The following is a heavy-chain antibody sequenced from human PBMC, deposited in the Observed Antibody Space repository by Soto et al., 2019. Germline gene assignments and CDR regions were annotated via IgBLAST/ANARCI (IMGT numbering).Heavy chain of an antibody. D-gene: IGHD2-2*01. CDR3: ARRPSADWFDP. V-gene: IGHV1-18*01. J-gene: IGHJ5*02. Sequence: QVQLVQSGAEVKKPGASVKVSCKASGYTFTSYGISWARQAPGQGLEWMGWISPYNGKTNYAQEVQGRVTMTTDTSTSTAYMELKSLRSDDTAVYYCARRPSADWFDPWGQGTLVTVSS. CDR2: ISPYNGKT. CDR1: GYTFTSYG.